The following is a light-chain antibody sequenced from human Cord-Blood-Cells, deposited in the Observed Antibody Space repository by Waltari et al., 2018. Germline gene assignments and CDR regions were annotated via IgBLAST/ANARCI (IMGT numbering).Light chain of an antibody. CDR3: SSYTSSSTLV. J-gene: IGLJ3*02. CDR1: SSDVGGYNY. V-gene: IGLV2-14*03. CDR2: DVS. Sequence: QSALTQPASVSGSPGQSITISCTGTSSDVGGYNYVSWYQQHPGKAPKLMIYDVSNRPSWVSNLFSGSKSGNTASLTISWLQAEDEADYYCSSYTSSSTLVFGGGTKLTVL.